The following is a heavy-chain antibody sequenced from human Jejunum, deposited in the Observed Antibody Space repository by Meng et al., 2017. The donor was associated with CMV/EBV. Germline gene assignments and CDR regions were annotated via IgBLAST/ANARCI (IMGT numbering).Heavy chain of an antibody. D-gene: IGHD2-2*01. V-gene: IGHV3-53*01. J-gene: IGHJ5*02. CDR3: ARLRVSCSSTSCYPNWFDP. CDR1: VSSTY. CDR2: IYSGDTT. Sequence: VSSTYMTWVRQAPGKGLEWVSIIYSGDTTYYADFVKGRFTISRDNSKNTLSLQMNSLRAEDTAVYYCARLRVSCSSTSCYPNWFDPWGQGTLVTVSS.